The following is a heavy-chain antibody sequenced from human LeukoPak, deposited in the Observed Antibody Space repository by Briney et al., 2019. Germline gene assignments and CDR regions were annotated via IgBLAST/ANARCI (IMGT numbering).Heavy chain of an antibody. J-gene: IGHJ4*02. CDR1: GGSISSGDYY. CDR3: ARRRDKRLHWAFDY. V-gene: IGHV4-30-4*01. D-gene: IGHD4-11*01. Sequence: PSETLSLTCTVSGGSISSGDYYWSWIRQPPGKGLEWIGYIYYSGSTYYNPSLKSRVTISVDTSKNQFSLKLSSVTAADTAVYYCARRRDKRLHWAFDYWGQGTLVTVSS. CDR2: IYYSGST.